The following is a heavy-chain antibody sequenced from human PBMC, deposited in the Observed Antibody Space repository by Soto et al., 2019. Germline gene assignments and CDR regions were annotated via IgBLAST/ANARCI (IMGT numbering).Heavy chain of an antibody. CDR1: GFTFSDSD. Sequence: EVQLVEFGGGLVKPGGSLRLSCAASGFTFSDSDMHWVRQAPGKGLEWVTAITPSPSFISYADSVRGRFTISRDDANGSVYLQMDSLRVDDTAIYYCARLPYGAYPEDLWGQGTLVTVSS. CDR3: ARLPYGAYPEDL. D-gene: IGHD4-17*01. V-gene: IGHV3-21*01. J-gene: IGHJ5*02. CDR2: ITPSPSFI.